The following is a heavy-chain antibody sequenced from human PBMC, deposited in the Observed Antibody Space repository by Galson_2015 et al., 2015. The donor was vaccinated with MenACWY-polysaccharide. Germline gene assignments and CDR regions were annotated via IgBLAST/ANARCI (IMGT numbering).Heavy chain of an antibody. Sequence: SLRLSCAASGFIFSNFAMHWVRQAPGKGLEWAAVIWHDGSNKYYADSVKGRFTISRDDSKNTVCLQMNSLRAEDTAVYYCPRDAGSGPWNFEHWGQGSLVTVSS. D-gene: IGHD3-10*01. J-gene: IGHJ1*01. V-gene: IGHV3-33*01. CDR2: IWHDGSNK. CDR3: PRDAGSGPWNFEH. CDR1: GFIFSNFA.